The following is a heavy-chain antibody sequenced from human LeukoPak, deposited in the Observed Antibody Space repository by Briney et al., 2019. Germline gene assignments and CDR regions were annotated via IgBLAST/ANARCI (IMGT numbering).Heavy chain of an antibody. CDR2: INPNSGGT. CDR3: GTTYCSSTSCYWP. CDR1: GYTFTDYY. V-gene: IGHV1-2*06. D-gene: IGHD2-2*01. Sequence: ASVKVSCKASGYTFTDYYMHWVRQAPGQGLEWMGRINPNSGGTNYAQKFQGRVTMTRDTSISTAYMELSRLRSDDTAVYYCGTTYCSSTSCYWPWGQGTLVTVSS. J-gene: IGHJ5*02.